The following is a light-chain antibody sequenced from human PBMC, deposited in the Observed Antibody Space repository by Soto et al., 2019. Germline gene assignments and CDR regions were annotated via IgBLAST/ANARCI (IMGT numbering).Light chain of an antibody. CDR1: QAISSY. J-gene: IGKJ1*01. CDR3: QHYNSYSEA. Sequence: DIHLTQAPSFLSASEGDRVSITCRSSQAISSYLAWYQQKPGRAPKLLIYAASTLQSGVPSRFSGSGSGTEFTLTITSLQPEDFATYYCQHYNSYSEAFGQGTKVDI. CDR2: AAS. V-gene: IGKV1-9*01.